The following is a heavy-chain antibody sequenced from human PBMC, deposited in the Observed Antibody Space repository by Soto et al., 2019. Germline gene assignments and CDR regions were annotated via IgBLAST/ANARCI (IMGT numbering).Heavy chain of an antibody. J-gene: IGHJ6*02. V-gene: IGHV3-48*03. CDR3: ARGVAAAGRRSRMDV. Sequence: GGSLRLSCAASGFTFSSYEMNWVRQAPGKGLEWVSYISSSGSTIYYADSVKGRFTISRDNAKNPLYLQMNSLRAEDTAVYYCARGVAAAGRRSRMDVWGQGTTVTVSS. D-gene: IGHD6-13*01. CDR2: ISSSGSTI. CDR1: GFTFSSYE.